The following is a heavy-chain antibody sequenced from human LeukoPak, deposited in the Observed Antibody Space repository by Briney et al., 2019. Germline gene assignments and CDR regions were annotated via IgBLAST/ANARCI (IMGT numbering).Heavy chain of an antibody. CDR2: IKQDGSET. CDR1: GFIFSSYW. V-gene: IGHV3-7*01. J-gene: IGHJ2*01. CDR3: ATDLTVTYAVWYFAL. Sequence: GGSLRLSCAASGFIFSSYWMHWFRQGPGKGLEWVANIKQDGSETYYVDSLKGRFTISRDNAKNSLYLQMNSLRAEDTAVYYCATDLTVTYAVWYFALWGRGTLVTVSS. D-gene: IGHD4-17*01.